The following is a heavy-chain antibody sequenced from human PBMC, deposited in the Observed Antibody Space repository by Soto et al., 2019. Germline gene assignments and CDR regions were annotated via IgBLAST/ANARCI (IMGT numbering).Heavy chain of an antibody. D-gene: IGHD2-15*01. CDR3: ARRPGGYCSGGSGYQNWFDP. V-gene: IGHV4-39*01. CDR2: IYYSGST. Sequence: QLQLQESGPGLVKPSETLSLTCTVSGGSISSSSYYWGWIRQPPGKGLEWIGSIYYSGSTYYNPSLKSRVTISVDTSKNQFSLKLSSVTAADTAVYYCARRPGGYCSGGSGYQNWFDPWGQGTLVTVAA. CDR1: GGSISSSSYY. J-gene: IGHJ5*02.